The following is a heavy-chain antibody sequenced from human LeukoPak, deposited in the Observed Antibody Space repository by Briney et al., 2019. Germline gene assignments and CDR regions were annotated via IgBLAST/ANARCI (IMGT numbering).Heavy chain of an antibody. D-gene: IGHD1-26*01. J-gene: IGHJ4*02. CDR2: ISDISSNT. CDR3: ARDRVGYYFDY. Sequence: GGSLRLSCAASGFTFRDYHMNGIRQAPGKGLEWISCISDISSNTNYAYSVKGRFRISKDNAKSSLELQMNSLSAEDTAVYYCARDRVGYYFDYWGQGTLVTVSS. V-gene: IGHV3-11*05. CDR1: GFTFRDYH.